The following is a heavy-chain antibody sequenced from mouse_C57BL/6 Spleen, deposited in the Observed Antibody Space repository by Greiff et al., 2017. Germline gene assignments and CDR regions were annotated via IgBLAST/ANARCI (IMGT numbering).Heavy chain of an antibody. J-gene: IGHJ1*03. CDR3: ARRGDYYGSSYWYFEG. D-gene: IGHD1-1*01. Sequence: QVQLQQPGAELVKPGASVKLSCKASGYTFTSYWMHWVKQRPGQGLEWIGMIHPNSGSTNYNEKFKSKATLTVDKSSSTAYMQLSSLTSEDSAVYYCARRGDYYGSSYWYFEGWGTGTTVTVSS. CDR2: IHPNSGST. V-gene: IGHV1-64*01. CDR1: GYTFTSYW.